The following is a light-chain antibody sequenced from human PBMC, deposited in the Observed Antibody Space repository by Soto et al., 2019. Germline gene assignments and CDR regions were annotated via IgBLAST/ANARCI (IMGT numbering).Light chain of an antibody. CDR2: SNN. CDR3: AAWDDSLNGHVV. CDR1: SSNIGSNT. V-gene: IGLV1-44*01. Sequence: QSVLTQPPSASGTPGQRITISCSGSSSNIGSNTVNWYQQHPGTATKLLIYSNNQRPSGVPVRFSGSKSGTSASLAISGPQSEDEADYYCAAWDDSLNGHVVFGGGTKLTVL. J-gene: IGLJ2*01.